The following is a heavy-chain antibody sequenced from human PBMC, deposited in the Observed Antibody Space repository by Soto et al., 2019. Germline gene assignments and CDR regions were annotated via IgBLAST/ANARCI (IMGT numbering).Heavy chain of an antibody. D-gene: IGHD3-10*01. Sequence: SETLSLTCAVYGGSFSGYYWSWIRQPPGKGLEWIGEINHSGSTNYNPSLKSRVTISVDTSKNQFSLKLSSVTAADTAVYYCARGSKWYYGSGSYYTYWGQGTLVTVSS. V-gene: IGHV4-34*01. CDR3: ARGSKWYYGSGSYYTY. CDR1: GGSFSGYY. J-gene: IGHJ4*01. CDR2: INHSGST.